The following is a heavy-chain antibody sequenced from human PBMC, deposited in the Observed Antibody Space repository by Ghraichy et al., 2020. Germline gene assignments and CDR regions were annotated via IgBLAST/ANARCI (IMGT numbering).Heavy chain of an antibody. CDR1: GGSISSYY. J-gene: IGHJ3*02. Sequence: SETLSLTCTVSGGSISSYYWSWIRQPPGKGLEWIGYIYYSGSTNYNPSLKSRVTISVDTSKNQFSLKLSSVTAADTAVYYCARETPSTVVTGAFDIWGQGTMVTVSS. CDR2: IYYSGST. D-gene: IGHD4-23*01. V-gene: IGHV4-59*01. CDR3: ARETPSTVVTGAFDI.